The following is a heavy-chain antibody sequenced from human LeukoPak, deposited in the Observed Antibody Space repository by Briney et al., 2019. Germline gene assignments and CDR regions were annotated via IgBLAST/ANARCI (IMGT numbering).Heavy chain of an antibody. V-gene: IGHV1-2*02. CDR2: INPNSGGT. D-gene: IGHD5-18*01. Sequence: ASVKVSCKASGYTFTGYYMHWVRQAPGQGLEWMGWINPNSGGTNYAQKLQGRVTMTRGTSISTAYMELSRLRSDDTAVYYCAGDRQRYSPFQDYYYYYYMDVWGKGTTVTVSS. J-gene: IGHJ6*03. CDR1: GYTFTGYY. CDR3: AGDRQRYSPFQDYYYYYYMDV.